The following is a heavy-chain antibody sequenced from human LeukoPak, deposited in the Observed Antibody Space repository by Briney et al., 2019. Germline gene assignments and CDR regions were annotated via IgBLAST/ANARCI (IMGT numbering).Heavy chain of an antibody. D-gene: IGHD3-10*01. Sequence: PGGSLTLSCAASGFSFSSYSMNWVRQAPGKGLEWVSSISSGSKYIYNADSLKGRFAISRDNAKNSLYLQMNSLRAEDTAVYYCARTRSSHGLDVWGQGTTVTVSS. CDR1: GFSFSSYS. CDR3: ARTRSSHGLDV. J-gene: IGHJ6*02. V-gene: IGHV3-21*01. CDR2: ISSGSKYI.